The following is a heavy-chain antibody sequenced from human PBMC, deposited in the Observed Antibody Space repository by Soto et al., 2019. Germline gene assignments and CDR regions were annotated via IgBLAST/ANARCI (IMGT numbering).Heavy chain of an antibody. CDR3: VRYDRINMKPYSPEGFHI. J-gene: IGHJ3*02. V-gene: IGHV4-39*01. D-gene: IGHD3-3*02. CDR2: VYYGGAIFYSGNI. CDR1: GDSISSSNSH. Sequence: LSLTCTVSGDSISSSNSHWGWTRHPPVKVVEYIGSVYYGGAIFYSGNIYYNPSLKSRVTISVDTSKNQFSLRLSSVTAADTGVYYCVRYDRINMKPYSPEGFHIWGQGTMVTVSS.